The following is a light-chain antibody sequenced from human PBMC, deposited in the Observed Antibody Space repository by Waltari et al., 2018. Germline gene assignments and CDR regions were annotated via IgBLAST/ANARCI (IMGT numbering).Light chain of an antibody. J-gene: IGKJ3*01. CDR1: QSISSW. Sequence: DIQMTKSPSTLSASVGDRVTITCRASQSISSWLAWYQQKPGKAPNLLIYKASSLESGVPSRFSGSGSGTEFTLTISSLQPDDFATYYCQQYNSYSTFGPGTKVDIK. CDR3: QQYNSYST. CDR2: KAS. V-gene: IGKV1-5*03.